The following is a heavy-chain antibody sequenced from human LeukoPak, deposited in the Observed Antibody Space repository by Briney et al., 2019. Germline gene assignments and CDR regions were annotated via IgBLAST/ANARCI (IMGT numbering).Heavy chain of an antibody. Sequence: GASVKVSCKASGYTFTGYYMHWVRQAPGQGLEWMGWINPNSGGTNYAQKFQGRVTMTRDTSISTAYMELSRLRSDDTAVYYCAITRYDSSGYYSPYNWFDPWGQGTLVTVSS. V-gene: IGHV1-2*02. D-gene: IGHD3-22*01. CDR1: GYTFTGYY. J-gene: IGHJ5*02. CDR2: INPNSGGT. CDR3: AITRYDSSGYYSPYNWFDP.